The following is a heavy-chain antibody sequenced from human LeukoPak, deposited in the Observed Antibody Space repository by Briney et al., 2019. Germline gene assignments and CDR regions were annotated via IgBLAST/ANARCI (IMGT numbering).Heavy chain of an antibody. CDR1: GYTFTSYG. D-gene: IGHD3-10*01. Sequence: ASVKVSCKASGYTFTSYGISWVRQAPGQGLEWMGWISAYNGNTNYAQKLQGRVTMTTDTSTSTAYMELRSLRSDDTAAYYCARDLAYYYGSGSYRGSVDYWGQGTLVTVSS. CDR2: ISAYNGNT. CDR3: ARDLAYYYGSGSYRGSVDY. V-gene: IGHV1-18*01. J-gene: IGHJ4*02.